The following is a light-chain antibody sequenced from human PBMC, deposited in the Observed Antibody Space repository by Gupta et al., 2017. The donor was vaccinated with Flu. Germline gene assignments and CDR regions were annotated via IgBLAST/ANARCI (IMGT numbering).Light chain of an antibody. V-gene: IGKV1-5*03. J-gene: IGKJ1*01. CDR1: QNVYLA. CDR2: DAS. CDR3: QHYYTHRS. Sequence: IQMTQSPSILSASVGDTVTITCRASQNVYLALAWYQQGPGEAPKLLIYDASTLKDGVSSSFSGSGFGTEFTLTISSLQSVDFATYFCQHYYTHRSFGQGTRVEL.